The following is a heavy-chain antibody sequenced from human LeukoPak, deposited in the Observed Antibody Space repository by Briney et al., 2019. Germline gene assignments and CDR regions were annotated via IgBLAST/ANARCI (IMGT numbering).Heavy chain of an antibody. Sequence: SETLSLTCTVSGGSISSGGYYWSWIRQHPGKGLKWFGYIYYSGSTYYNPSLKNRVTISVDTSKNQFSLKLSSVTAADTAVYYCARGASPYAYCSSPLYCHYYYGMDVWGQGTTVTVSS. CDR3: ARGASPYAYCSSPLYCHYYYGMDV. V-gene: IGHV4-31*03. CDR2: IYYSGST. CDR1: GGSISSGGYY. D-gene: IGHD2-2*01. J-gene: IGHJ6*02.